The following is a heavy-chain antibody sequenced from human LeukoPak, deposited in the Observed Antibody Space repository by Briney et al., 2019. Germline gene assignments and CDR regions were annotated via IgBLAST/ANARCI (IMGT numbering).Heavy chain of an antibody. CDR1: GGSISSSSYY. CDR2: IYYSGST. CDR3: ARHRLMATIDPDDAFDI. J-gene: IGHJ3*02. V-gene: IGHV4-39*01. D-gene: IGHD5-24*01. Sequence: PSETLSLTCTVSGGSISSSSYYWGWIRQPPGKGLEWIGSIYYSGSTYYNPSLKSRVTISVDTSKNQFSLKLSSVTAADTAVYYCARHRLMATIDPDDAFDIWGQGTMVTVSS.